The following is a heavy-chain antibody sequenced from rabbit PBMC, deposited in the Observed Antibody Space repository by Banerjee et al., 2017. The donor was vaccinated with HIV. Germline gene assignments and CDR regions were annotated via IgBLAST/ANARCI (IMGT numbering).Heavy chain of an antibody. CDR1: GFDFSSYG. CDR2: IDPVFGST. J-gene: IGHJ4*01. D-gene: IGHD2-1*01. CDR3: AREFLYDDWVIRL. Sequence: QEQLVESGGGLVQPGGSLKLSCKASGFDFSSYGVSWVRQAPGKGLEWIGYIDPVFGSTIYASWVNGRFTISSHNAQNTLYLQLNSLTAADTATYFCAREFLYDDWVIRLWGPGTLV. V-gene: IGHV1S47*01.